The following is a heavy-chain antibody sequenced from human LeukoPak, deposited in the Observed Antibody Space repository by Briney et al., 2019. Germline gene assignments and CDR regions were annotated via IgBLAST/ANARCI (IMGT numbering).Heavy chain of an antibody. CDR1: GFTFCSYA. CDR2: ISGSGGST. Sequence: GGSLRLSCAVSGFTFCSYAMSWVRQAPGKGLGGVSAISGSGGSTYYADSVKGRFNISRDNSKNTLYVQMNSLRAEETAVYYCAKVYSSGWYSGAFDIWGQGTMVTVSS. D-gene: IGHD6-19*01. V-gene: IGHV3-23*01. J-gene: IGHJ3*02. CDR3: AKVYSSGWYSGAFDI.